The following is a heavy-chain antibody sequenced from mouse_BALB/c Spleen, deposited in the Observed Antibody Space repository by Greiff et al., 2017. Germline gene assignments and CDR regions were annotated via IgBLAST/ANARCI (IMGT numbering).Heavy chain of an antibody. V-gene: IGHV2-2*02. J-gene: IGHJ3*01. CDR2: IWSGGST. Sequence: VQLQQSGPGLVQPSQSLSITCTVSGFSLTSYGVHWVRQSPGKGLEWLGVIWSGGSTDYNAAFISRLSISKDNSKSQVFFKMNSLQANDTAIYYCASPYQFAYWGQGTLVTVSA. CDR1: GFSLTSYG. CDR3: ASPYQFAY. D-gene: IGHD5-1*01.